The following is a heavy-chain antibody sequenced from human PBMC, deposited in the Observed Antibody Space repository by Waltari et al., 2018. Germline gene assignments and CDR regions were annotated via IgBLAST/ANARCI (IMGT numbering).Heavy chain of an antibody. CDR1: GFPFSSYA. Sequence: EVQLLESGGGLVQPGGSLRLSCAASGFPFSSYAMSWFRQAPGKGLEWVSVIYSGGSTYYADSVKGRFTISRDNSKNTLYLQMNSLRAEDTAVYYCAKDRLAAAGPDCWGQGTLVTVSS. CDR3: AKDRLAAAGPDC. D-gene: IGHD6-13*01. J-gene: IGHJ4*02. V-gene: IGHV3-23*03. CDR2: IYSGGST.